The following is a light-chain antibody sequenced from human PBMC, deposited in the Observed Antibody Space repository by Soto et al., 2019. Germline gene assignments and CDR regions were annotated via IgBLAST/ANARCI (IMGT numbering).Light chain of an antibody. CDR2: GAS. CDR3: QQYNNWPPWT. Sequence: EIVMTQSPATLSVSPGERATVSCRASQSVSSNLAWYQQKPGQAPRLLIYGASTRATGIPARFSGSGSGTEFTRTISSLQSEDFAVYYCQQYNNWPPWTFGQGTMVEIK. J-gene: IGKJ1*01. V-gene: IGKV3-15*01. CDR1: QSVSSN.